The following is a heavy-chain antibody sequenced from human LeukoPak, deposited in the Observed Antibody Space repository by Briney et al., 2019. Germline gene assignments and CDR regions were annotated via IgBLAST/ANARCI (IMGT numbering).Heavy chain of an antibody. V-gene: IGHV5-51*01. D-gene: IGHD6-13*01. CDR1: GYSFTSYW. CDR3: ARGIGAATVTDAFDI. Sequence: GESLKISCKGSGYSFTSYWIGWVRQMPGKGLEWMGIIYPGDFDTRYSPSFQGQVTISADKSISTAYLQWSSLKASDTAMYYCARGIGAATVTDAFDIWGQGTMVTVSS. CDR2: IYPGDFDT. J-gene: IGHJ3*02.